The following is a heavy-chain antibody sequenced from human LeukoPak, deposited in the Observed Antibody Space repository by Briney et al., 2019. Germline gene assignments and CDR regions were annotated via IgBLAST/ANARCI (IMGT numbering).Heavy chain of an antibody. CDR3: TRRFDYYNSGSNWFDP. CDR1: GGSISSYY. J-gene: IGHJ5*02. V-gene: IGHV4-59*01. Sequence: SETLSLTCTVSGGSISSYYWSWIRQPPGKGLEWIGYIYYSGSTNYNPSLKSRVTISVDTSKNQFSLKLSSVTAADTAVYYCTRRFDYYNSGSNWFDPWGQGTLVTVSS. CDR2: IYYSGST. D-gene: IGHD3-10*01.